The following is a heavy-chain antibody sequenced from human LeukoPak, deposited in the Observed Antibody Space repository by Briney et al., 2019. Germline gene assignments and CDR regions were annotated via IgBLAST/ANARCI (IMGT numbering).Heavy chain of an antibody. Sequence: PSETLSLTCAVYGGSFSGYYWSWIRQPPGKGLEWIGEINHSGSTNYNPSLKSRVTISVDTSKNQFSLKLSSVTAADTAVYYCARHSRLYGDYHTVDYWGQGTLVTVSS. CDR3: ARHSRLYGDYHTVDY. J-gene: IGHJ4*02. D-gene: IGHD4-17*01. CDR1: GGSFSGYY. V-gene: IGHV4-34*01. CDR2: INHSGST.